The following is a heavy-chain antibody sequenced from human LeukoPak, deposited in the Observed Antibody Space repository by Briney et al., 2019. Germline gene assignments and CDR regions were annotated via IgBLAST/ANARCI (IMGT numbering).Heavy chain of an antibody. CDR2: INPNSGGT. J-gene: IGHJ4*02. CDR1: GYTFTGYY. V-gene: IGHV1-2*02. Sequence: ASVKVSCKASGYTFTGYYMHWVRQAPGQGLEWMGWINPNSGGTNYAQKFQGRVTMTRDTSISTAYMELSRLRSDDTAVYYCARVGYYYDSGGYYYGYWGQGTLVTVSS. CDR3: ARVGYYYDSGGYYYGY. D-gene: IGHD3-22*01.